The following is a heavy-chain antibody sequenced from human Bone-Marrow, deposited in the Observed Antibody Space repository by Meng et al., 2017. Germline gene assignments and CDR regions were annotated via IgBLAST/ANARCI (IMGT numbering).Heavy chain of an antibody. CDR2: TYYRSKWYT. CDR1: GDSSSSNSAA. D-gene: IGHD3-22*01. V-gene: IGHV6-1*01. J-gene: IGHJ4*02. CDR3: ARGDYSSSPSF. Sequence: QLQQAGPGLVKPPQTLPLPSAISGDSSSSNSAAWHWIRQSPSRGLEWLGRTYYRSKWYTDYAVSVKSRITINPDTSKNQFSLQLNSVTPEDTAVYYCARGDYSSSPSFWGQGTLVTVSS.